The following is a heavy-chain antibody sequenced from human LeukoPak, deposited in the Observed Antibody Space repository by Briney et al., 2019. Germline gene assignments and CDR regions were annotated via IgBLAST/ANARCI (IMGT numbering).Heavy chain of an antibody. D-gene: IGHD3-9*01. Sequence: GGSLRLSCAASGFTFSSYSMNWVRQAPGKGLEWVSYISSSRSTIYYADSVKGRFTISRDNAKNSLYLQMNSLRAEDTAVYYCARVLRYFDWLSPPDYWGQGTLVTVSS. CDR2: ISSSRSTI. V-gene: IGHV3-48*01. CDR1: GFTFSSYS. CDR3: ARVLRYFDWLSPPDY. J-gene: IGHJ4*02.